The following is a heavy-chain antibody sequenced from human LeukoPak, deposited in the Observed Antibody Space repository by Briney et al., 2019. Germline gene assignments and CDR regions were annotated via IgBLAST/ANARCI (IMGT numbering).Heavy chain of an antibody. D-gene: IGHD4-17*01. Sequence: GASVKVSCKASGGTFSSYAISWVRQAPGQGPEWMGRIIPIFGTANYAQKFQGRVTITTDESTSTAYMELSSLRSEDTAVYYCARYMTTVTTWFDPWGQGTLVTVSS. V-gene: IGHV1-69*05. CDR2: IIPIFGTA. CDR1: GGTFSSYA. CDR3: ARYMTTVTTWFDP. J-gene: IGHJ5*02.